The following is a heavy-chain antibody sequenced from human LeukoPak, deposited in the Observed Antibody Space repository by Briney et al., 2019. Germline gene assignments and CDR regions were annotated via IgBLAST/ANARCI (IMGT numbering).Heavy chain of an antibody. CDR2: ISSDGISS. J-gene: IGHJ4*02. CDR3: ARDRDWELYDY. D-gene: IGHD1-26*01. Sequence: GGSLRLSCAASGFTFSDYWMHWVRQSPGRRLVRVARISSDGISSSYADSAKGRFTISRDNAKNTLYLQMNDLGADDTAIYYCARDRDWELYDYWGQGTLVTVSS. V-gene: IGHV3-74*01. CDR1: GFTFSDYW.